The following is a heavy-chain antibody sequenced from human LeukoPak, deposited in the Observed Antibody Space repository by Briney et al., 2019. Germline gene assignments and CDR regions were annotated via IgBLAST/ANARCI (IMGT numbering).Heavy chain of an antibody. J-gene: IGHJ4*02. CDR3: ARFVVVAASFDY. V-gene: IGHV1-18*01. CDR2: ISTYNGNT. CDR1: GYTFTSYG. D-gene: IGHD2-15*01. Sequence: GASVKVSCKASGYTFTSYGISWVRQAPGQGLEWMGWISTYNGNTNYAQKLQGRVTTTTDTSTSTVYMELSSLRSEDTAVYYCARFVVVAASFDYWGQGTLVTVSS.